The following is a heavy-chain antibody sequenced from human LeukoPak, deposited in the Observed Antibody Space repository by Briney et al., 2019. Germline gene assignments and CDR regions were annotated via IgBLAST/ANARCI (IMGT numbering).Heavy chain of an antibody. CDR2: ISSSSSYI. J-gene: IGHJ4*02. CDR1: GFTFSSYS. CDR3: ARSFYSNYARVDY. V-gene: IGHV3-21*01. D-gene: IGHD4-11*01. Sequence: GGSLRLSCAASGFTFSSYSMNWVRQAPGKGLEWVSSISSSSSYIYYADSVKGRLTISRDSAKNSLYLQMNSLRAEDTAVYYCARSFYSNYARVDYWGQGTLVTVSS.